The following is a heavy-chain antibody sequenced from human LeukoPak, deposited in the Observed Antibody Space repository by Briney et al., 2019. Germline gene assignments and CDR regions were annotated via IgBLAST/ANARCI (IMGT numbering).Heavy chain of an antibody. CDR1: GGSISSGSYY. V-gene: IGHV4-61*02. Sequence: PSETLSLTCTVSGGSISSGSYYWSWIRQPAGKGLEWIGRIYTSGSTNYNPSLKSRVTISVDTSKNQFSLKLSSVTAADTPVYYCARVPRITMVRGVIWGQGTLVTVSS. CDR3: ARVPRITMVRGVI. CDR2: IYTSGST. D-gene: IGHD3-10*01. J-gene: IGHJ4*02.